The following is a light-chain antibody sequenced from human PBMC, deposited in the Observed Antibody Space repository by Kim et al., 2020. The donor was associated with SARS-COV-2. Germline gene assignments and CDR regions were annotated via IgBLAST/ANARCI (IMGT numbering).Light chain of an antibody. V-gene: IGKV1-33*01. CDR2: DAS. CDR3: QQYDNLPLYT. CDR1: QDISNY. Sequence: ASVGDRVTITCQASQDISNYLNWYQQKPGKAPKLLIYDASNLETGVPSRFSGSGSGTDFTFTISSLQPEDIATYYCQQYDNLPLYTFGQGTKLEI. J-gene: IGKJ2*01.